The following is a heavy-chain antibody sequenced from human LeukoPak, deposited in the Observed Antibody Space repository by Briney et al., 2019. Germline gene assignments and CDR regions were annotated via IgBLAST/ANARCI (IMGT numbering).Heavy chain of an antibody. D-gene: IGHD5-18*01. J-gene: IGHJ4*02. CDR3: AKVSGYSYGHIDY. CDR1: GFTFSSYS. V-gene: IGHV3-21*04. Sequence: GGSLRLSCAASGFTFSSYSMNWVRQAPGKGLEWVSSISSSSSYIYYADSVKGRFTISRDNAKNSLYLQMNSLRAEDMALYYCAKVSGYSYGHIDYWGQGTLVTVSS. CDR2: ISSSSSYI.